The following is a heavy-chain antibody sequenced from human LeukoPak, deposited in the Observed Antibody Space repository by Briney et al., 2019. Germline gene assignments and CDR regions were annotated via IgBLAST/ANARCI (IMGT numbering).Heavy chain of an antibody. CDR3: ARGHIRFTESSGWPLYYYYGMDV. CDR2: MNPNSGNT. V-gene: IGHV1-8*01. Sequence: EASVKVSCKASGYTFTSYDINWVRQATGQGLEWMGWMNPNSGNTGYAQKFQGRVTMTRNTSISTAYMELSSLRSEDTAVYYCARGHIRFTESSGWPLYYYYGMDVWGQGTTVTVSS. J-gene: IGHJ6*02. D-gene: IGHD6-19*01. CDR1: GYTFTSYD.